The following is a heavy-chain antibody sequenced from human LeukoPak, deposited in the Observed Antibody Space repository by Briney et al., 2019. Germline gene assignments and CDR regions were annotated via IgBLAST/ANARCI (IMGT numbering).Heavy chain of an antibody. CDR1: GFTFSSYE. V-gene: IGHV3-48*03. Sequence: GGSLRLSCAASGFTFSSYEMNWVRQAPGKGLEWVSYISSSGSTIYYADSVKGRLTISRDNAKNSLYLQMNSLRAEDTAVYYCARGLLRFNGMDVWGQGTTVTVSS. CDR3: ARGLLRFNGMDV. D-gene: IGHD3-3*01. J-gene: IGHJ6*02. CDR2: ISSSGSTI.